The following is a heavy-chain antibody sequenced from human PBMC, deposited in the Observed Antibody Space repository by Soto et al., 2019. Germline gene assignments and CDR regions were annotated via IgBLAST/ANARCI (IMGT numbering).Heavy chain of an antibody. CDR3: ASPQLVLEYFQH. CDR2: IYYSGST. J-gene: IGHJ1*01. V-gene: IGHV4-39*01. CDR1: GGSISSSSYY. Sequence: PSETLSLTCTVSGGSISSSSYYWGWIRQPPGKGLEWIGSIYYSGSTYYNPSLKSRVTISVDTSKNQFSLKLSSVTAADTAVYYCASPQLVLEYFQHCGQSTLAPVSS. D-gene: IGHD6-13*01.